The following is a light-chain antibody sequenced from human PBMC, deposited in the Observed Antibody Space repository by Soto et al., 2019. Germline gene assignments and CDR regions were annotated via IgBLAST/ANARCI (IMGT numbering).Light chain of an antibody. CDR2: MGS. J-gene: IGKJ4*01. Sequence: DIVMTQSPLSLPVTPGEPASISCRSSQSLLHSNGNNYLVWFLQKPGHSPQLLIYMGSNRASGVPDRFSGSGSGTDFTLKISRVEAEDVGIYYCMQALQTPLTFGGGTKVEI. CDR3: MQALQTPLT. CDR1: QSLLHSNGNNY. V-gene: IGKV2-28*01.